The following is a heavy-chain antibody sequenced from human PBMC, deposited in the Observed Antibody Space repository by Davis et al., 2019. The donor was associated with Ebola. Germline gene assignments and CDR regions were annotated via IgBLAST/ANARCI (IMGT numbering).Heavy chain of an antibody. V-gene: IGHV4-34*12. D-gene: IGHD1-1*01. CDR1: GGSFSGYY. J-gene: IGHJ4*02. CDR3: AKRTAGSQAFVDY. Sequence: MPGGSLRLSCAVYGGSFSGYYWSWVRQSPGKGLEWIGEVIDSGITNYNPSLKSRVSVSVDRSKNQFSLKLTSVTAADTAVYYCAKRTAGSQAFVDYWGQGTLVTVSS. CDR2: VIDSGIT.